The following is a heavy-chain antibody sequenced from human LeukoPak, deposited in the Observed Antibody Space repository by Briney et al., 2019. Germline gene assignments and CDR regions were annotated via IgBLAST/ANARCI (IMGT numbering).Heavy chain of an antibody. V-gene: IGHV4-59*01. CDR2: TYYSGNP. Sequence: SETLSLTCAVSGGSISTYYWSWIRQPPGKGLDWIGYTYYSGNPNYNPSLKSRVTISVDTSRNQFSLNLTSVTAADTAVYYCARSDYYYYGVDVWGQGTTVTVSS. CDR1: GGSISTYY. CDR3: ARSDYYYYGVDV. J-gene: IGHJ6*02.